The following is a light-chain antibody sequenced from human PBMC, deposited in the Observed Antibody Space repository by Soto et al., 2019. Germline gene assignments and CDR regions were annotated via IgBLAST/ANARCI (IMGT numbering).Light chain of an antibody. V-gene: IGKV1-39*01. CDR3: QQGYINPLP. J-gene: IGKJ4*01. Sequence: DIQMPQSPSSLSASDGDRVTITCRASQDLDNYLNWYQHKPGEAPKLLIYIASTLQGGVPSRFSGSGSGTDFTLTISNLQPEDFATYFCQQGYINPLPFGGGTKVDIK. CDR2: IAS. CDR1: QDLDNY.